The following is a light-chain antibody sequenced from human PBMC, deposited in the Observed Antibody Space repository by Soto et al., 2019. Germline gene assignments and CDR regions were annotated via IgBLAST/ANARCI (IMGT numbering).Light chain of an antibody. J-gene: IGKJ4*01. CDR3: EQYNSRSPEGVT. Sequence: DIQMTQSPSTLSASVGDRVTITSRASQTIGTWLAWYQRKPGKAPKLLIYDAATLQTGVPSRFSGFASGTEFTLTISSLQPDEFATYFCEQYNSRSPEGVTFGGGTKVETK. CDR2: DAA. CDR1: QTIGTW. V-gene: IGKV1-5*01.